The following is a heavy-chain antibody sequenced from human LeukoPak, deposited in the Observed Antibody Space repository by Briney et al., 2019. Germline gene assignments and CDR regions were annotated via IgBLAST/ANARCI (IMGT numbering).Heavy chain of an antibody. J-gene: IGHJ4*02. CDR2: IYYSGST. Sequence: SETLSLTCTVSGGSISSYYWSWIRQPPGKGLEWIGYIYYSGSTKYNPSLKSRVTISVDTSKNQFSLKLNSMTAADTAVYYCARDKGTRFDFEYWGQGTLATVSP. V-gene: IGHV4-59*01. CDR3: ARDKGTRFDFEY. CDR1: GGSISSYY.